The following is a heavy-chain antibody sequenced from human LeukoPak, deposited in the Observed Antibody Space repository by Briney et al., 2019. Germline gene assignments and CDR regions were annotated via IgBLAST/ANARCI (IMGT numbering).Heavy chain of an antibody. J-gene: IGHJ5*02. CDR1: GDSISSSSYY. CDR2: IYYSGST. Sequence: ASETLSLTCTVSGDSISSSSYYWGWIRQPPGKGXXWIGSIYYSGSTYYXPXXKSRVTISVDTSKSQFSLKLSSVIAADMAVYYCARVLRSYNWFDPWGQGTLVTVSS. D-gene: IGHD4-17*01. V-gene: IGHV4-39*01. CDR3: ARVLRSYNWFDP.